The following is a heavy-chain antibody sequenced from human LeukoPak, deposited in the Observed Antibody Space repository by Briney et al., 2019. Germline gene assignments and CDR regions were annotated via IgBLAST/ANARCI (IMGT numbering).Heavy chain of an antibody. CDR1: EFTFSSYW. CDR2: INSDGSST. CDR3: ARDSSAWSGYYDY. J-gene: IGHJ4*02. D-gene: IGHD3-3*01. Sequence: PGESLRLSCAASEFTFSSYWMHWVRQAPGKGLVWVSRINSDGSSTSYADSVKGRFTISRDNAKNTLYLQMNSLRAEDTAVYYCARDSSAWSGYYDYWGQGTLVTVSS. V-gene: IGHV3-74*01.